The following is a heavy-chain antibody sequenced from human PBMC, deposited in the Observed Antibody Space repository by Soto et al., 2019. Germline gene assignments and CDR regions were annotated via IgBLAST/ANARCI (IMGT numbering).Heavy chain of an antibody. CDR2: INAGNGNT. CDR1: GYTFTSYA. CDR3: ARSIAAAGRFDY. Sequence: QVQLVQSGAEVKKPGASVKVSCKASGYTFTSYAMHWVRQAPGQRLEWMGWINAGNGNTKYSQKFQGRVTITRDKSASTAYMELSSLRSEDTAVYYCARSIAAAGRFDYWGQGTLVTVSS. J-gene: IGHJ4*02. D-gene: IGHD6-13*01. V-gene: IGHV1-3*01.